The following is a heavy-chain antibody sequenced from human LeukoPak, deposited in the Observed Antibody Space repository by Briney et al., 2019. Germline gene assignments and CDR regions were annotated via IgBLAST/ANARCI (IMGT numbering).Heavy chain of an antibody. J-gene: IGHJ4*02. Sequence: SETLSLTCTVSGGSSSRGGSYWSWIRQHPGKGLEWHGYIYHSGSTSYNPSLTSRVTISVDASKNQFSLKLSSVTAADTAVYYCARDGGYGSGTYRFDYWGQGTLVTVSS. CDR2: IYHSGST. D-gene: IGHD3-10*01. V-gene: IGHV4-31*03. CDR1: GGSSSRGGSY. CDR3: ARDGGYGSGTYRFDY.